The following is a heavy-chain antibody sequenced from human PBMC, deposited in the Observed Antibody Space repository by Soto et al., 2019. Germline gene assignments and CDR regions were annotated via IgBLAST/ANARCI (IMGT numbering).Heavy chain of an antibody. CDR3: ARGLWFDL. Sequence: QVQLQQWGAGLLKPSETLSLTCAVYGGSFSGYYWSWIRQPPGKGLEWIGEINHSGSTNYNPSLKSRVTISVDTSKNQFSLKLSSVTAADTAVYYCARGLWFDLWGQGTLVTVSS. CDR2: INHSGST. V-gene: IGHV4-34*01. CDR1: GGSFSGYY. J-gene: IGHJ5*02.